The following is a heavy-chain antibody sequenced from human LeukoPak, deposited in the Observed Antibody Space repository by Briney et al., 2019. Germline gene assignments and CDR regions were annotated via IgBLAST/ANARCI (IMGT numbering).Heavy chain of an antibody. Sequence: ASVKVSCKASGGTLNSYAISWVRQAPGQGLEWMGWMNPNSGNTGYAQKFQGRVTMTRNTSISTAYMELSSLRSEDTAVYYCARVGSKRGQKQWLTFFDYWGQGTLVTVSS. V-gene: IGHV1-8*01. CDR2: MNPNSGNT. CDR1: GGTLNSYA. D-gene: IGHD6-19*01. J-gene: IGHJ4*02. CDR3: ARVGSKRGQKQWLTFFDY.